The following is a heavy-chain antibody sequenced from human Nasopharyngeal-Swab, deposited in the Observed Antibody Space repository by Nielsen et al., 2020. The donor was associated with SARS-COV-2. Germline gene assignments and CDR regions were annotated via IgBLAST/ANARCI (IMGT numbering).Heavy chain of an antibody. CDR3: ARGPRYFDL. CDR2: VYPGDSDT. D-gene: IGHD2-15*01. Sequence: GESLKISCKGSGYSFARSYIAWVRQMPGKGLEWMGIVYPGDSDTKYSPALQGQVTISADKSISTAYLQWSTLKASDTAIYYCARGPRYFDLWGRGTLVTVSS. J-gene: IGHJ2*01. V-gene: IGHV5-51*01. CDR1: GYSFARSY.